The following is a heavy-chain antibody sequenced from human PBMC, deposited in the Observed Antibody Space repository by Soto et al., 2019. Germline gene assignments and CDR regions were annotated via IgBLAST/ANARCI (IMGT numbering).Heavy chain of an antibody. CDR1: GFTFSSYA. D-gene: IGHD3-3*01. Sequence: GGSLRLSCAASGFTFSSYAMSWVRQAPGKGLEWVSAISGSGGSTYYADSVKGRFTISRDNSKNTLYLQMNSLRAEDTAVYYCAKEVNLEWLLYSRTYFDYWGQGTLVTVSS. V-gene: IGHV3-23*01. CDR2: ISGSGGST. CDR3: AKEVNLEWLLYSRTYFDY. J-gene: IGHJ4*02.